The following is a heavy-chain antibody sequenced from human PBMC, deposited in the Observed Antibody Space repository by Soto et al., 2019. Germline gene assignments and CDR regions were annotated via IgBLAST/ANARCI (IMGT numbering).Heavy chain of an antibody. J-gene: IGHJ5*02. V-gene: IGHV3-74*01. CDR1: GFTFSSYW. CDR2: INSDGSST. CDR3: ARGARSLWFGELSAPHNWFDP. D-gene: IGHD3-10*01. Sequence: GGSLRLSCAASGFTFSSYWMHWVRQAPGKGLVWVSRINSDGSSTSYADSVKGRFTISRDNAKNTLYLQMNSLRAEDTAVYYCARGARSLWFGELSAPHNWFDPWGQGTLVTVSS.